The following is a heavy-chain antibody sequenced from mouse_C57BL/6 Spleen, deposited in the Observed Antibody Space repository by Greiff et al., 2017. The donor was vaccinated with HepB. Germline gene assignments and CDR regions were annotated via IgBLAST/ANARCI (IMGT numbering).Heavy chain of an antibody. J-gene: IGHJ2*01. CDR3: TRKTTVVATDYFDY. D-gene: IGHD1-1*01. Sequence: EVKLGESGGGLVQPGGSMKLSCAASGFTFSDAWMDWVRQSPEKGLEWVAEIRNKANNHATYYAESVKGRFTISRDDSKSSVYLQMNSLRAEDTGIYYCTRKTTVVATDYFDYWGQGTTLTVSS. CDR1: GFTFSDAW. CDR2: IRNKANNHAT. V-gene: IGHV6-6*01.